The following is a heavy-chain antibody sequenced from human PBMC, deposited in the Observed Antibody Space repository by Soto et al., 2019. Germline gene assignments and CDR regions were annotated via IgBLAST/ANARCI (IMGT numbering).Heavy chain of an antibody. CDR1: GYTFTRYG. J-gene: IGHJ6*02. CDR2: INTYNGNT. Sequence: QVQLVQSGAEVKNPGASVKVSCKASGYTFTRYGIGWARQAPGQGLEWMGWINTYNGNTNYAQNVQGRVTLPTDTSTSTAYMEPRSLRSNDTAIYYCEMVDVYVTPSPQDVWGQGTTVIVSS. D-gene: IGHD3-16*01. CDR3: EMVDVYVTPSPQDV. V-gene: IGHV1-18*01.